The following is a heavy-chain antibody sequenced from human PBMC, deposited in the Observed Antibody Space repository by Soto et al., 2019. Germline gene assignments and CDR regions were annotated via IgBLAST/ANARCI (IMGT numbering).Heavy chain of an antibody. J-gene: IGHJ4*02. V-gene: IGHV1-3*01. CDR2: INAGYGNT. CDR3: AIDTGDGTFDF. D-gene: IGHD7-27*01. Sequence: ASVKVSCKASGYTFSSYAMHWVRQAPGQRLEWMRWINAGYGNTKSSQKFQDRVTISRDTSASTAYMELTSLRSEDTAVYYCAIDTGDGTFDFWGQGTLVTVSS. CDR1: GYTFSSYA.